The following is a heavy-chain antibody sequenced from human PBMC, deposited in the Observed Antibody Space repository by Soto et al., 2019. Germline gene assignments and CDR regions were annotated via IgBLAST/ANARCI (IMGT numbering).Heavy chain of an antibody. V-gene: IGHV4-34*01. J-gene: IGHJ6*02. CDR2: INHSGST. Sequence: SETLSLTCAVYGGSFSGYYWSWIRQPPGKGLEWIGEINHSGSTNYNPSLKSRVTISVDTSKNQFSLKLSSVTAADTAVYYCARGLPMVRVPVYYYYGMDVWGQGTTVTVSS. CDR3: ARGLPMVRVPVYYYYGMDV. CDR1: GGSFSGYY. D-gene: IGHD3-10*01.